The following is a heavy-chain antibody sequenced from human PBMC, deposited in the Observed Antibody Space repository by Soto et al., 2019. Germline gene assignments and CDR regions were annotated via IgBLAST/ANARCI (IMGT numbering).Heavy chain of an antibody. CDR3: ARGTVGVVAASPLYV. Sequence: QVQLVQSGAEVKKPGSSVKVSCKSSGGTFSSYAISWVRQAPGQGREWMGGIIPIFGTANYAQKFQGRVTITADESTSTAYMELSSLRSEETAGYYCARGTVGVVAASPLYVWGQGTTGTVSS. V-gene: IGHV1-69*12. CDR1: GGTFSSYA. D-gene: IGHD2-15*01. CDR2: IIPIFGTA. J-gene: IGHJ6*02.